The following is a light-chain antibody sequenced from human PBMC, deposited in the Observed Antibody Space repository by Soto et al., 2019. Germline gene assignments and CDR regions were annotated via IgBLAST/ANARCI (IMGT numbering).Light chain of an antibody. V-gene: IGLV1-47*01. CDR1: DSNIGADYG. J-gene: IGLJ1*01. CDR2: RNN. CDR3: AAWDDSLSAFYV. Sequence: QSVLTQPPSVSGAPGQRVTISCTGFDSNIGADYGVHWYQQFPGTAPKLLIYRNNQRPSGVPDRFSGSKSGTSASLAISGLRSEDEADYYCAAWDDSLSAFYVFGTGTKLTVL.